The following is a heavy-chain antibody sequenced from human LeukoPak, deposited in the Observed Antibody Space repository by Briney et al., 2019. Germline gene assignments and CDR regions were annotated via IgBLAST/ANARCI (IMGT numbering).Heavy chain of an antibody. V-gene: IGHV3-23*01. D-gene: IGHD1-26*01. Sequence: GGSLRLSCAASGFTFRSYAMSWVRQAPGKGLEWVSGISGSGGTTYYADSVKGRFTISRDNSKNTLYLQMNSLRAEDTAVYFCAKLTPGALNDYWGQGTLVTVSS. CDR1: GFTFRSYA. CDR2: ISGSGGTT. J-gene: IGHJ4*02. CDR3: AKLTPGALNDY.